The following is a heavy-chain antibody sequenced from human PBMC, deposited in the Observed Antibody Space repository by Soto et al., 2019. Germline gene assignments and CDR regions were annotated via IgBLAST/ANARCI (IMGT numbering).Heavy chain of an antibody. CDR1: GYSFTSYW. V-gene: IGHV5-51*01. J-gene: IGHJ5*02. Sequence: EVQLVQSGAEVKKPGESLKISCKGSGYSFTSYWIGWVRQMPGKGLEWMGIIYPGDSDTRYSPSYQGQVTISADKSTSTAYLQCSRLKASDTAMYYCARRTRELAPRGYWFDPWGPGTLVTVSS. D-gene: IGHD1-26*01. CDR3: ARRTRELAPRGYWFDP. CDR2: IYPGDSDT.